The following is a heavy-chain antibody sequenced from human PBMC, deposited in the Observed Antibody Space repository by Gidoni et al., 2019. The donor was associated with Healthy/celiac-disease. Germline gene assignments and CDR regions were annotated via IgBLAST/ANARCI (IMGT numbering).Heavy chain of an antibody. J-gene: IGHJ5*02. V-gene: IGHV3-23*01. CDR2: ISGSGCST. D-gene: IGHD3-10*01. CDR3: ATYYYGSGDR. CDR1: GVTFSSYA. Sequence: EVQLLESGGGLVQPGGSLRLSCAASGVTFSSYARSWVRQAPGKGLEWGSAISGSGCSTYYADAGKGRVTISRDNAKNTLYLKMNSLRAEDTAVYYCATYYYGSGDRWGQGTLVTVSS.